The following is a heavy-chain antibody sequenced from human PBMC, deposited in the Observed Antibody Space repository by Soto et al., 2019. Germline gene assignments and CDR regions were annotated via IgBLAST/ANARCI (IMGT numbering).Heavy chain of an antibody. V-gene: IGHV3-23*01. D-gene: IGHD2-2*03. CDR2: ISDSGST. J-gene: IGHJ4*02. Sequence: EVQLLESGGGLVQPGGSLRLSCEASGFTFSSYALSWVRQTPGKGLEWVSTISDSGSTYYADSVKGRFTISRDNSKNTQYLQMNSLRAEDTAVYYCAKCWGENGYCTRTSCLYYFEYWGQGTLVTVSS. CDR1: GFTFSSYA. CDR3: AKCWGENGYCTRTSCLYYFEY.